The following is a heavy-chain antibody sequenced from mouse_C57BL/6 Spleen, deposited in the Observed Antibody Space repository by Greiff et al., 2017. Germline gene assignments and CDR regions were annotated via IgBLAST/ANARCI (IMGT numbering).Heavy chain of an antibody. Sequence: EVQLQQSGPELVKPGASVKMSCTASGYTFTDYNMHWVKQSHGKSLEWIGYINPNNGGTSYNQKFKGKATLTVNKSSSTAYMELRSLTSEDSAVYYCGRGSNGDYAMDYWGQGTSVTFSS. CDR2: INPNNGGT. J-gene: IGHJ4*01. CDR1: GYTFTDYN. V-gene: IGHV1-22*01. CDR3: GRGSNGDYAMDY.